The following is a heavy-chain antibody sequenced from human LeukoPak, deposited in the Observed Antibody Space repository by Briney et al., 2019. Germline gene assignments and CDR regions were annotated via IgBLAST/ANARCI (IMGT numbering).Heavy chain of an antibody. CDR3: AKDKRGNYDSSGYYDY. J-gene: IGHJ4*02. D-gene: IGHD3-22*01. CDR1: GFTFSRYW. V-gene: IGHV3-7*03. Sequence: GGSLRLSCAASGFTFSRYWMSWVRQAPGKGLEWVANIKEDGSEKYYVDSVKGRFTISRDNAKNSLYLQMNSLRAEDMALYYCAKDKRGNYDSSGYYDYWGQGTLVTVSS. CDR2: IKEDGSEK.